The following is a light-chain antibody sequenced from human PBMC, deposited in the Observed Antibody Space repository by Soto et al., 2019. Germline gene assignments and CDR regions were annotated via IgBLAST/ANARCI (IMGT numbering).Light chain of an antibody. Sequence: LTQPGSLSASPGQSIAISSTGTSSDVGGYNYVSWYQQHPGKAPKLMIYEVSNRPSGVSNRFSGSKSGNTASLTISGLQAEEEADYYCSSYTSSSDYVFGTGTKVTVL. J-gene: IGLJ1*01. CDR3: SSYTSSSDYV. CDR1: SSDVGGYNY. CDR2: EVS. V-gene: IGLV2-14*01.